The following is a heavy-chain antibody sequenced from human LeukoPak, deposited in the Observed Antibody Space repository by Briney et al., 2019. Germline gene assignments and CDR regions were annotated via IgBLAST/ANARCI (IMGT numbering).Heavy chain of an antibody. D-gene: IGHD4-11*01. J-gene: IGHJ4*02. V-gene: IGHV1-2*02. CDR3: ARVYSNYLPALDY. CDR1: GYTFTGYY. Sequence: ASVKVSCKASGYTFTGYYIHWVRQAPGQGLEWMAWINPNSGDTNYAQKFQGRVTLTSDASISTAYMDLSGLRSDDTAVYYCARVYSNYLPALDYWGQGTLVTVSS. CDR2: INPNSGDT.